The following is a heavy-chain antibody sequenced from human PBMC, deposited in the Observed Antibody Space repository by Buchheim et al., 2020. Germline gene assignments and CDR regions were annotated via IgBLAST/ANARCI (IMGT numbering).Heavy chain of an antibody. D-gene: IGHD1-7*01. CDR1: GFTFSNYE. J-gene: IGHJ6*02. CDR3: SRGAGELELRTMDV. CDR2: IGVGGDT. V-gene: IGHV3-13*04. Sequence: EVQLVESGGGLVEPGGSLRLSCAASGFTFSNYEMHWVRQVIGNGLEWVSTIGVGGDTYYPGSVKGRCTISRETARKSVYLQMNSLRAGDTAVYYCSRGAGELELRTMDVWGQGTT.